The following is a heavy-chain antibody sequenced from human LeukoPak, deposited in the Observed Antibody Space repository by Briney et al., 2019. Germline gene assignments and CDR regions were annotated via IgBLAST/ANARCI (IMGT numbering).Heavy chain of an antibody. Sequence: PGGSLRLSCAASGFTFSSYGMPWVRQAPGKGLEWVAVIWYDGSNKYYADSVKGRFTISRDNSKNTLYLQMNSLRAEDTAVYYCAKGIVYDSSGTFDYWGQGTLVTVSS. D-gene: IGHD3-22*01. CDR2: IWYDGSNK. CDR3: AKGIVYDSSGTFDY. V-gene: IGHV3-33*06. CDR1: GFTFSSYG. J-gene: IGHJ4*02.